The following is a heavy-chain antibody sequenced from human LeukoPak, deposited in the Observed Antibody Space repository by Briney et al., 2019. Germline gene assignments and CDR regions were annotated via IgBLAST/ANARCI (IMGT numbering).Heavy chain of an antibody. Sequence: GESLKISCKGSGYSFTNYWIGWVRQMPGKGLEWMGIIYPGDSDTRYSPSFQGQVTISADKSISTHYLQWSSLKASDTAMYYCARRYYGSGSYYSFDYWGQGTLVTVSS. CDR3: ARRYYGSGSYYSFDY. D-gene: IGHD3-10*01. CDR1: GYSFTNYW. V-gene: IGHV5-51*01. CDR2: IYPGDSDT. J-gene: IGHJ4*02.